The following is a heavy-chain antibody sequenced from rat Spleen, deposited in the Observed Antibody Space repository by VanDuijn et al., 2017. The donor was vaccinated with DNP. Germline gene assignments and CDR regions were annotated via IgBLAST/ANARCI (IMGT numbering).Heavy chain of an antibody. V-gene: IGHV3-1*01. J-gene: IGHJ4*01. CDR1: GYSISSNY. Sequence: EVQLQESGPGLVKPSQSLSLTCSVTGYSISSNYWGWIRTFPGNKMEWMGYISYSGTTNYDPSFKSRISMTRDTSKNQFFLQLNSVTNEDTATYYCTKYYPGQRVMDAWGQGASVTVSS. D-gene: IGHD1-4*01. CDR2: ISYSGTT. CDR3: TKYYPGQRVMDA.